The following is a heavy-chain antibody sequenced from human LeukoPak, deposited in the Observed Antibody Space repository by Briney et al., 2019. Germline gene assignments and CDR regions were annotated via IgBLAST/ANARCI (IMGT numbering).Heavy chain of an antibody. CDR2: IYYSGST. Sequence: SQTLSLTCTVSGGSISSGDYYWSWIRQPPGKGLEWIGYIYYSGSTYYNSSLKSRVTISVDTSKNQFSLKLSSVTAADTAVYYCARASRVAGRFDPWGQGTLVTVSS. J-gene: IGHJ5*02. D-gene: IGHD6-19*01. CDR3: ARASRVAGRFDP. CDR1: GGSISSGDYY. V-gene: IGHV4-30-4*01.